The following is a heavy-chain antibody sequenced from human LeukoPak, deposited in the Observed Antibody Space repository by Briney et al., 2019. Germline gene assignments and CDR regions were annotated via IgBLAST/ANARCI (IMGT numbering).Heavy chain of an antibody. J-gene: IGHJ3*02. V-gene: IGHV3-30*02. CDR1: GFTFSRSG. Sequence: GGSLRLSCAASGFTFSRSGMHWVRQAPGKGLEWVTFIGYDGSKIYYADSVKGRFTISRDNSKNTLYLQMNSLRAEDTAVYYCAKEGRGGFDIWGQGTMVTVSS. CDR2: IGYDGSKI. CDR3: AKEGRGGFDI. D-gene: IGHD3-16*01.